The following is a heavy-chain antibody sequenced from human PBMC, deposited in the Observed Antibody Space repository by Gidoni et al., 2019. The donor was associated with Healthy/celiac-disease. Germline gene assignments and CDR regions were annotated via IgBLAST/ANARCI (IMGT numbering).Heavy chain of an antibody. V-gene: IGHV1-69*01. CDR1: GGTFSSYA. CDR3: AREAVRYYGMDV. J-gene: IGHJ6*02. D-gene: IGHD4-17*01. Sequence: QVQLVQSGAEVKKPGSSVKVSCKASGGTFSSYAISWVRQAPGKGLEWMGGIIPIFGTANYAQKFQGRVTITADESTSTAYMELSSLRSEDTDVYYCAREAVRYYGMDVWGQGTTVTVSS. CDR2: IIPIFGTA.